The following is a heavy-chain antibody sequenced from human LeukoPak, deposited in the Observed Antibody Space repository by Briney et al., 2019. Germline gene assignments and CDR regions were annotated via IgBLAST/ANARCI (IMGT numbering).Heavy chain of an antibody. CDR1: GFTFSSYA. CDR2: ITGSGDTT. D-gene: IGHD1-26*01. J-gene: IGHJ4*02. Sequence: PGGSLRLSCAASGFTFSSYAVTWVRQAPGKGLEWVSGITGSGDTTFYADSVKGRFTISRDNAKNSLYLQMNSLRDEDTAVYYCARLWELPSPYFDYWGQGTLVTVSS. V-gene: IGHV3-23*01. CDR3: ARLWELPSPYFDY.